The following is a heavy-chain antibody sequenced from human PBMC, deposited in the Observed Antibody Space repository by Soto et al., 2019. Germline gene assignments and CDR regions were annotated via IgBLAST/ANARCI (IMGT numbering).Heavy chain of an antibody. D-gene: IGHD6-13*01. CDR1: GGSFSGYY. CDR3: ARLTRQGAAGTRRLSVVFDY. J-gene: IGHJ4*02. CDR2: INHSGST. V-gene: IGHV4-34*01. Sequence: PSETLSLTCAVYGGSFSGYYWSWIRQPPGKGLEWIGEINHSGSTNYNPSLKSRVTISVDTSKNQFSLKLSSVTAADTAVYYCARLTRQGAAGTRRLSVVFDYWGQRTLVTVSS.